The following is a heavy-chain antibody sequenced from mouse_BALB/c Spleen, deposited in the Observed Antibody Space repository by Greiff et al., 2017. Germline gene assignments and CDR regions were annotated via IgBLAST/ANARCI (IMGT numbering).Heavy chain of an antibody. J-gene: IGHJ4*01. D-gene: IGHD1-2*01. Sequence: QVQLKQSGAELMKPGASVKISCKATGYTFSSYWIEWVKQRPGHGLEWIGEILPGSGSTNYNEKFKGKATFTADTSSNTAYMQLSSLTSEDSAVYYCARPPTASYAMDYWGQGTSVTVSS. CDR2: ILPGSGST. CDR1: GYTFSSYW. V-gene: IGHV1-9*01. CDR3: ARPPTASYAMDY.